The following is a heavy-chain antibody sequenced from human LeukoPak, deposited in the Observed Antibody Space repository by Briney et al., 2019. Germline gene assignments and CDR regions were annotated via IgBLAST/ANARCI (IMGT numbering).Heavy chain of an antibody. CDR1: GFTVISNY. Sequence: GGSLRLSCAASGFTVISNYMSWVRQAPGKGLEWVSIIYSGGSTYYADSVKGRFTISRDNSKNTVYLQMNSLRADDTAVYYCARSGGARNWFDPWGQGTLVTVSS. V-gene: IGHV3-66*01. CDR2: IYSGGST. D-gene: IGHD1-26*01. J-gene: IGHJ5*02. CDR3: ARSGGARNWFDP.